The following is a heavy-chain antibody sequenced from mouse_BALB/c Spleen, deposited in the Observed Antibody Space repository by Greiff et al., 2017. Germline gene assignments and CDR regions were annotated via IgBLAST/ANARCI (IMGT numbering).Heavy chain of an antibody. V-gene: IGHV1S26*01. CDR1: GYTFTSYW. D-gene: IGHD1-1*01. J-gene: IGHJ2*01. Sequence: QVQLKQPGAELVKPGASVKMSCKASGYTFTSYWMHWVKQRPGQGLEWIGYINPSTGYNEYNQKFKDKATLTADKSSSTAYMQLSSLTSEDSAVYYCARLLRGLSCFDYWGQGTTLTVSS. CDR2: INPSTGYN. CDR3: ARLLRGLSCFDY.